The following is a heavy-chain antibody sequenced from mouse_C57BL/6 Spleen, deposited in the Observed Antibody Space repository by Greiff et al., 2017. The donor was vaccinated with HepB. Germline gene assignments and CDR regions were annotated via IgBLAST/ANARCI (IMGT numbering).Heavy chain of an antibody. CDR1: GYTFTDYY. V-gene: IGHV1-76*01. D-gene: IGHD2-4*01. CDR3: ARSGDYDAWFAY. Sequence: QVHVKQSGAELVRPGASVKLSCKASGYTFTDYYINWVKQRPGQGLEWIARIYPGSGNTYYNEKFKGKATLTAEKSSSTAYMQLSSLTSEESAVYFCARSGDYDAWFAYWGQGTLVTVSA. J-gene: IGHJ3*01. CDR2: IYPGSGNT.